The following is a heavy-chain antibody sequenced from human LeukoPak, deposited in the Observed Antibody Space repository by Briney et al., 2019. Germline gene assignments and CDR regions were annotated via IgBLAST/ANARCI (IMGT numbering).Heavy chain of an antibody. Sequence: GSSVKVSCKASGGTFSSYVINWVRQAPGQGLEWMGGIIPIFGTANYAQKFQGRVTITAVESMSTAYMQLSSLRSEDTAVYYCARGWLAETTVVTPYNYWGQGTLVTVSS. J-gene: IGHJ4*02. CDR1: GGTFSSYV. CDR2: IIPIFGTA. V-gene: IGHV1-69*01. D-gene: IGHD4-23*01. CDR3: ARGWLAETTVVTPYNY.